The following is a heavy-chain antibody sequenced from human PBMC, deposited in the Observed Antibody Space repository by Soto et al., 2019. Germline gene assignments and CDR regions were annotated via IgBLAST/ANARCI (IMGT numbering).Heavy chain of an antibody. CDR1: GYSFTSYW. CDR3: ARLWWNPKTFYYYYGMDV. D-gene: IGHD2-8*02. CDR2: IYPGDSDT. Sequence: PGESLKISCKGSGYSFTSYWIGWVRQMPGKGLEWMGIIYPGDSDTRYSPSFQGQVTISADKSISTAYLQWSSLKASDTAMYYCARLWWNPKTFYYYYGMDVWGQGTTVTVSS. V-gene: IGHV5-51*01. J-gene: IGHJ6*02.